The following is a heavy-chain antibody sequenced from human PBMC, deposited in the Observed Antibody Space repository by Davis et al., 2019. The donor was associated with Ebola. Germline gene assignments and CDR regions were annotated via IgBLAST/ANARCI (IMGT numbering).Heavy chain of an antibody. J-gene: IGHJ4*02. CDR3: TREGHTSGHCGCFDD. CDR2: MAIDGSDFK. D-gene: IGHD3-22*01. V-gene: IGHV3-30*03. CDR1: GLPFTSSI. Sequence: PGGSLRLSCVASGLPFTSSIFHWVRQAPGKGLEWVAVMAIDGSDFKQYTDSVKGRFTISRDNSKNTVDLQMDSLRVDDTAVYYCTREGHTSGHCGCFDDWGQGTLVTVSS.